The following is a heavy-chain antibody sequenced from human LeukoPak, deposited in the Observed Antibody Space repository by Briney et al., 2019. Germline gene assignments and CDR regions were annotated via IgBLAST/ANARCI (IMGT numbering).Heavy chain of an antibody. D-gene: IGHD6-19*01. J-gene: IGHJ5*02. V-gene: IGHV6-1*01. Sequence: SQTLSLTCAISGYSVSNYGASWIWLTQSPARDLEWLGRTYYRTRWYFDYAVSVRSRANINQDTSKNQFSLQKDSVTPEDTAVYYCARGGAGWYVSVFDPWGQGTLVTVSS. CDR3: ARGGAGWYVSVFDP. CDR1: GYSVSNYGAS. CDR2: TYYRTRWYF.